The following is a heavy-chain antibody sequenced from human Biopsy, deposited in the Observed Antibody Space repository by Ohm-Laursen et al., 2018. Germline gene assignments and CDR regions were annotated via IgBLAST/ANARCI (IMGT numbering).Heavy chain of an antibody. D-gene: IGHD6-19*01. J-gene: IGHJ4*02. CDR3: ALQSVAQMKNFDY. V-gene: IGHV1-2*02. CDR2: ISPKSGGT. Sequence: SVKVSCKASGVSFTGYYIHWGRQAPGQGLEWMGWISPKSGGTNYAQKFQGNITMTKNTSMSTAYMEMSRLRSDDTAVYYCALQSVAQMKNFDYWGQGTLVTVSS. CDR1: GVSFTGYY.